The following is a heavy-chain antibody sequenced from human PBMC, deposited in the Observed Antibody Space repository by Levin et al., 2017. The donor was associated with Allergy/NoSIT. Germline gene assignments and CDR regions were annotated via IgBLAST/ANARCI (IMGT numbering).Heavy chain of an antibody. J-gene: IGHJ4*02. CDR1: GGSISSGGYS. D-gene: IGHD1-7*01. Sequence: SETLSLTCAVSGGSISSGGYSWSWIRQPPGKGLEWIGYIYHSGSTYYNPSLKSRVTISVDRSKNQFSLKLSSVTAADTAVYYCARGQEKLRQFDYWGQGTLVTVSS. CDR3: ARGQEKLRQFDY. CDR2: IYHSGST. V-gene: IGHV4-30-2*01.